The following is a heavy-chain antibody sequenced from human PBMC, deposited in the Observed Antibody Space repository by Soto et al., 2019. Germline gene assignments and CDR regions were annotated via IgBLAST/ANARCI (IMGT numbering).Heavy chain of an antibody. V-gene: IGHV2-5*01. CDR1: GFSLSTPGVG. CDR3: VHRRNSGTSHLSFDY. Sequence: RPTLVNPARPLALTCRLSGFSLSTPGVGVGWIRQPPGKALEWLALIYWNDDKRYSPSLQSRLTITKDTSKNQVVLTMATVDPMDTATYYCVHRRNSGTSHLSFDYWGQRNLVTVSS. D-gene: IGHD1-7*01. CDR2: IYWNDDK. J-gene: IGHJ4*02.